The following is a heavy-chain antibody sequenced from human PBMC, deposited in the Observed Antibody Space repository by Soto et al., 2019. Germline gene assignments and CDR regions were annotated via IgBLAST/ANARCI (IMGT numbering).Heavy chain of an antibody. J-gene: IGHJ6*02. D-gene: IGHD1-26*01. CDR3: ARDRAPGWAYYYGMDV. V-gene: IGHV1-46*03. CDR2: INPSSGST. Sequence: ASVKVSCKASGNTFTSYYMHWVRQAPGQGLEWMGIINPSSGSTSYAQKFQGRVTMTRDTSTSTVYMELSSLRSEDTAAYYCARDRAPGWAYYYGMDVWGQGTTVTVSS. CDR1: GNTFTSYY.